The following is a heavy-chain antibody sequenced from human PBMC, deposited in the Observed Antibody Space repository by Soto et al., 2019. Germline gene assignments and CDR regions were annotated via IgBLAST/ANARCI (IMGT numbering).Heavy chain of an antibody. J-gene: IGHJ4*02. Sequence: QVQLVESGEGVVQPGRSLRLSCAASGFTFSSVGMHWFRQAPGKGLEWVAVIWNDGSNRYYADSVKGRLTISRDNSENTLYLKMNSLRAEGTAAYYWARDPGSRWTTVGMVDYWGQGTLVTVSS. V-gene: IGHV3-33*01. CDR3: ARDPGSRWTTVGMVDY. CDR1: GFTFSSVG. CDR2: IWNDGSNR. D-gene: IGHD6-13*01.